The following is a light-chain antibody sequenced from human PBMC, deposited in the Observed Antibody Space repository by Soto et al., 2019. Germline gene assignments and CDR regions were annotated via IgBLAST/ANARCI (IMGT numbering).Light chain of an antibody. CDR3: QQTYRFPLT. J-gene: IGKJ4*01. Sequence: DIEMTQSPASLSTSVGGRVNITCRAGQTVMSYLHWYQQKPGHAPNLLIYVVSYLHSGVPSRFSGSGSGTDFILTITDVQPEDSATYFCQQTYRFPLTFGGGTKVEI. V-gene: IGKV1-39*01. CDR2: VVS. CDR1: QTVMSY.